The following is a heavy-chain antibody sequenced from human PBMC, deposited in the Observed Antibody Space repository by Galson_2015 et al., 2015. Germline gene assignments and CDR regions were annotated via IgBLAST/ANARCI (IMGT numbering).Heavy chain of an antibody. CDR2: ISYDGSST. Sequence: SLRLSCAASGFTFSSYATHWVRQAPGKGLEWVAVISYDGSSTYYADYVKGRFTISRDNSKNTLYLQMNSLRAEDTPVYYCARGARPVGGHDNGGNGFATAFDIWGQGTMVTVSS. J-gene: IGHJ3*02. CDR3: ARGARPVGGHDNGGNGFATAFDI. D-gene: IGHD4-23*01. CDR1: GFTFSSYA. V-gene: IGHV3-30-3*01.